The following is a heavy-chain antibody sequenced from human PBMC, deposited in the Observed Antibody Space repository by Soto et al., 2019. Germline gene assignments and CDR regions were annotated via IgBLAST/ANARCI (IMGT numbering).Heavy chain of an antibody. V-gene: IGHV4-34*01. CDR1: GGSFSGYY. CDR3: ARGRSGYNFEDAFDI. Sequence: SETLSLTCAVYGGSFSGYYWSWIRQPPGKGLEWIGEINHSGSTNYNPSLKSRVTISVDTSKNQFSLKLSSVTAADTAVYYYARGRSGYNFEDAFDIWGQGTMVTVSS. D-gene: IGHD5-12*01. J-gene: IGHJ3*02. CDR2: INHSGST.